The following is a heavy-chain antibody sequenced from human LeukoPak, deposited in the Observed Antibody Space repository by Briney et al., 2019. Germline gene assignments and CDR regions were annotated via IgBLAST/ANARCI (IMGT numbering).Heavy chain of an antibody. D-gene: IGHD6-19*01. Sequence: GGSLRLSCAASGFTFSSYWMSWVRQAPGKGLEWVANIKQDGSEKYYVVSVKGRFTISRDNAKNSLYLQMNSLRAEDTAVYYCARVEQWLVDYYYYYGMDVWGKGTTVTVSS. CDR3: ARVEQWLVDYYYYYGMDV. CDR1: GFTFSSYW. J-gene: IGHJ6*04. CDR2: IKQDGSEK. V-gene: IGHV3-7*03.